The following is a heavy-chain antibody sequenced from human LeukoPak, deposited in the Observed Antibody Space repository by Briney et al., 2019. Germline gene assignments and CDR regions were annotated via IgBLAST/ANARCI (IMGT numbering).Heavy chain of an antibody. CDR1: GYTFTSYG. Sequence: ASVKVSCKASGYTFTSYGISGVRQAPGQGLEWMGWISAYNGNTNYAQKLQRRVTMTTDTSTSTAYMELRSLRSDDTAVYYCARGQVDILTGYYIPPFDYWGQGTLVTVSS. CDR3: ARGQVDILTGYYIPPFDY. J-gene: IGHJ4*02. D-gene: IGHD3-9*01. V-gene: IGHV1-18*01. CDR2: ISAYNGNT.